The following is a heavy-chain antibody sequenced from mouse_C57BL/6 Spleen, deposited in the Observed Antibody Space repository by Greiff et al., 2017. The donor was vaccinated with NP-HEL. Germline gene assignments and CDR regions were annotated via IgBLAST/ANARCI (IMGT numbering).Heavy chain of an antibody. CDR3: TTRSDY. Sequence: EVMLVESGAELVRPGASVKLSCTASGFNIKDDYMHWVKQRPEQGLEWIGWIDPENGDTEYASKFQGKATITADTSSNTAYLQLSSLTSEDTAVYYCTTRSDYWGQGTTLTVSS. V-gene: IGHV14-4*01. CDR2: IDPENGDT. CDR1: GFNIKDDY. J-gene: IGHJ2*01.